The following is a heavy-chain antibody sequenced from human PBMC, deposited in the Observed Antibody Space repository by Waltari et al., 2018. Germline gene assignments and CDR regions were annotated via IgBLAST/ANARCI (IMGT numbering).Heavy chain of an antibody. CDR2: IYYSGST. J-gene: IGHJ6*02. Sequence: QVQLQESGPGLVKPSETLSLPCTVSGGSISRSYWSWIRQPPGKGLEWIGYIYYSGSTNYNPSLKSRVTISVDTSKNQFSLKLSSVTAADTAVYYCARMRYFDWLSMDVWGQGTTVTVSS. D-gene: IGHD3-9*01. V-gene: IGHV4-59*01. CDR3: ARMRYFDWLSMDV. CDR1: GGSISRSY.